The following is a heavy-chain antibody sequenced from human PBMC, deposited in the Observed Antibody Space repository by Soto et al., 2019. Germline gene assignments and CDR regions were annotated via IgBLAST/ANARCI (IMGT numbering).Heavy chain of an antibody. CDR2: ISSSSSTI. Sequence: EVQLVESGGGLVQPGGSLRLSCAASGFTFSSYSMNWVRQAPGKGLEWVSYISSSSSTIYYADSVKGRFTISRDNAKNSLYLQMNSLRDEDTAVYYCARDSPPTSIAAGYNWFDPWGQGTLVTVSS. V-gene: IGHV3-48*02. CDR1: GFTFSSYS. D-gene: IGHD6-6*01. J-gene: IGHJ5*02. CDR3: ARDSPPTSIAAGYNWFDP.